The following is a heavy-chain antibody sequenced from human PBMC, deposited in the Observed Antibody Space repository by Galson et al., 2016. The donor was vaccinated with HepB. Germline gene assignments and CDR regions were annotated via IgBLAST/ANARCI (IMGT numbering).Heavy chain of an antibody. D-gene: IGHD3-10*01. V-gene: IGHV4-31*03. CDR1: GGSITSDGYY. Sequence: TLSLTCTVSGGSITSDGYYWSWIRQHPGKGLEWIGFIYYSGSTYYNPSLQRRLTISVDTSMSQFSLKLRSVTAADTAVYYCARIRLTLVRGVDPNWFDPWGQGTLVTVSS. CDR2: IYYSGST. J-gene: IGHJ5*02. CDR3: ARIRLTLVRGVDPNWFDP.